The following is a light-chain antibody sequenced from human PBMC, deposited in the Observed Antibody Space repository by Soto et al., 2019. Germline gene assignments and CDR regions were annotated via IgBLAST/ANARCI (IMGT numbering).Light chain of an antibody. CDR3: LLCGPSVWT. Sequence: EIVLTQSPDTLSLSPGEGATLSCRASQSVNNYYLAWYQQKPGQAPRLLIHGAFTRATGIPDRFSGRGAGTHYTLTLGSLEPEDFAVYYCLLCGPSVWTFGQGTRVEI. CDR1: QSVNNYY. CDR2: GAF. V-gene: IGKV3-20*01. J-gene: IGKJ1*01.